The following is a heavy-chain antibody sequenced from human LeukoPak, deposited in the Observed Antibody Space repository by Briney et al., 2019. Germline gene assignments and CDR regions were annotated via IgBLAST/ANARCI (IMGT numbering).Heavy chain of an antibody. Sequence: GGSLRLSCAASGFTFSNYGMHWVRQAPGRGLEWVSFIYSGGSTYYADSVRGRFIISRDTSKNTLYLQMNSLRAEDTAIYYCARRAGSYSHSYDYWGQGTLVTVSS. CDR1: GFTFSNYG. CDR2: IYSGGST. D-gene: IGHD2-15*01. V-gene: IGHV3-NL1*01. CDR3: ARRAGSYSHSYDY. J-gene: IGHJ4*02.